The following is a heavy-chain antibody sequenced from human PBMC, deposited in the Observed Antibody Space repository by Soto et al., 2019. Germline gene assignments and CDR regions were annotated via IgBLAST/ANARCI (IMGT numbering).Heavy chain of an antibody. CDR2: IIPILGIA. D-gene: IGHD3-22*01. V-gene: IGHV1-69*08. J-gene: IGHJ4*02. Sequence: QVQLVQSGAEVKKPGSSVKVSCKASVGTFSSYTISWVRQAPGQGLEWMGRIIPILGIANYAQKFQGRVTTTADKSTSTAYMELSSLRSEDTAVYYCARDSQYYDSSGPAPLHWGQGTLVTVSS. CDR3: ARDSQYYDSSGPAPLH. CDR1: VGTFSSYT.